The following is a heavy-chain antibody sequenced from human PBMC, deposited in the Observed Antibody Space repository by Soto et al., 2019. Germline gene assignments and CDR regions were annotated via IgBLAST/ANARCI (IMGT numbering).Heavy chain of an antibody. CDR3: ARSLYYYSDMDV. V-gene: IGHV1-2*04. Sequence: GASVKVSCKASGYTFTGHYMHWVRQAPGLGLEWMGWINPISGGTNYAQKFQGWVTMTRDTSISTAYMELSRLRSDDTAVYYCARSLYYYSDMDVWGQGTTVTVSS. CDR1: GYTFTGHY. J-gene: IGHJ6*02. CDR2: INPISGGT.